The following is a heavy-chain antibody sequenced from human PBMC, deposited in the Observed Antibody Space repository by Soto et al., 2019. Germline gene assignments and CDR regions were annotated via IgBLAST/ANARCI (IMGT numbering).Heavy chain of an antibody. J-gene: IGHJ4*02. CDR2: ISTSGATR. CDR3: ARGAHYYYDSSGYYLVLHY. D-gene: IGHD3-22*01. V-gene: IGHV3-48*01. Sequence: PGGSLRLSCAASGFTFSADSMNWVRQAPGKGLEWVAHISTSGATRYYADSVKGRFTISRDNSKNTLYLHMNSLRAEDTAVYYCARGAHYYYDSSGYYLVLHYWGQGTLVTVSS. CDR1: GFTFSADS.